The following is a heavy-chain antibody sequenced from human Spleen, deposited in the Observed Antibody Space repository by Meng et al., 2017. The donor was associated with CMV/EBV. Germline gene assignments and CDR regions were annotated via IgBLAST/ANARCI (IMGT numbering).Heavy chain of an antibody. J-gene: IGHJ6*02. CDR2: IYSGGST. V-gene: IGHV3-53*01. D-gene: IGHD3-10*01. Sequence: LSLTCAASGFTVSSNYMSWVRQAPGKGLEWDSVIYSGGSTYYADSVKGRFTISRDNSKNTLYLQMNSLRAEDTAVYYCARDRRRFGELFTYGMDVWGQGTTVTVSS. CDR1: GFTVSSNY. CDR3: ARDRRRFGELFTYGMDV.